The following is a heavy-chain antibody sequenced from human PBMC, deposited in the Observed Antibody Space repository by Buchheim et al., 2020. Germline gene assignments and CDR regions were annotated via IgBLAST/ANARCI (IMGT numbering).Heavy chain of an antibody. V-gene: IGHV3-33*01. CDR3: ARESSGGYSSSSVDYYYGMDV. Sequence: QVQLVESGGGVVQPGRSLRLSCAASGFTFSSYGMHWVRQAPGKGLEWVAVIWYDGSNKYYADSVKGRFTISRDNSTNTLYLQMNSLRAEDTAVYYCARESSGGYSSSSVDYYYGMDVWGQGTT. CDR1: GFTFSSYG. D-gene: IGHD6-6*01. J-gene: IGHJ6*02. CDR2: IWYDGSNK.